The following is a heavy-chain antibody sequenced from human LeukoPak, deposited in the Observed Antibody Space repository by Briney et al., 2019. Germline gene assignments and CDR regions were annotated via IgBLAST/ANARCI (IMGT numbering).Heavy chain of an antibody. V-gene: IGHV4-39*07. J-gene: IGHJ4*02. Sequence: SETLSLTCTVSGVSISSSSYYWGWIRQPPGKGLEWIGSIYYSGSTYYNPSLKSRVTISVDTSKNQFSLKLSSVTAADTAVYYCARDLPPLGFTVTTPYNFDSWGQGTLVTISS. CDR3: ARDLPPLGFTVTTPYNFDS. CDR1: GVSISSSSYY. D-gene: IGHD4-17*01. CDR2: IYYSGST.